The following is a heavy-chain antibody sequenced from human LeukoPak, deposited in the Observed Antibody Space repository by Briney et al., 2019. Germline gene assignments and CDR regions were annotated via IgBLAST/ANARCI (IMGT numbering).Heavy chain of an antibody. J-gene: IGHJ4*02. Sequence: ASVKVSCKTSGYTFTTYAISWVRQAPGQGLEWMGWINTNTGNPTYAQGFFTGRYVFSLDTSVNTAYLQITGLKADDTAVYYCGRDPKLGIRGYTYGYIDFWGQGTLVTVAS. V-gene: IGHV7-4-1*02. D-gene: IGHD5-18*01. CDR3: GRDPKLGIRGYTYGYIDF. CDR1: GYTFTTYA. CDR2: INTNTGNP.